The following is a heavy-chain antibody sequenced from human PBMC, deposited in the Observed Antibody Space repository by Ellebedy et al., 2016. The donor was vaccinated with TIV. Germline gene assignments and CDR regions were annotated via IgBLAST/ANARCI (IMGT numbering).Heavy chain of an antibody. CDR2: IYPADSDT. CDR3: ASPPQFYYGSGRWDDY. CDR1: GYNFISYW. D-gene: IGHD3-10*01. J-gene: IGHJ4*02. Sequence: GESLKISCKVSGYNFISYWIGWVRQMPGKGLEWMGIIYPADSDTRYSPSFQGQVTISTDKSISTAYLQWSSLKASDTAMYYCASPPQFYYGSGRWDDYWGQGTLVTVSS. V-gene: IGHV5-51*01.